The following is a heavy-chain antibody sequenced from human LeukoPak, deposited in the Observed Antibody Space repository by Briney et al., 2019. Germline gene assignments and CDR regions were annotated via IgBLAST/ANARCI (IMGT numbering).Heavy chain of an antibody. D-gene: IGHD2-2*01. V-gene: IGHV1-46*01. J-gene: IGHJ6*02. CDR1: GYTFTSYY. Sequence: ASVKVSCKASGYTFTSYYMHWVRQAPGQGLEWMGIINPSGGSTSYAQKFQGRVTMTRDTSTSTVYMELSGLRSEDTAVYYCARALGYCSSTSCGYYYYYGMDVWGQGTTVTVSS. CDR3: ARALGYCSSTSCGYYYYYGMDV. CDR2: INPSGGST.